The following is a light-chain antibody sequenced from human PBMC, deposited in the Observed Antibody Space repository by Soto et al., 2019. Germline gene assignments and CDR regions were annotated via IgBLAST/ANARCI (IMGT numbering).Light chain of an antibody. CDR1: QTISSSF. J-gene: IGKJ3*01. Sequence: EIVLTQSPGTLSLSPGERATLSCRASQTISSSFLAWYQQKPGQAPRLLIYRASRRAPGIPDRFSGSGSWTNFTLPISRLEPEDFAVYYYQKYGSSPLDTFGPGTKVEIK. V-gene: IGKV3-20*01. CDR2: RAS. CDR3: QKYGSSPLDT.